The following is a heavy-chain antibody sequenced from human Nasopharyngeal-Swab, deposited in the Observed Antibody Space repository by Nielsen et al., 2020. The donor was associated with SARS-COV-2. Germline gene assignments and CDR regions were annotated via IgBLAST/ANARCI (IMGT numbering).Heavy chain of an antibody. D-gene: IGHD2-2*01. Sequence: GESLKISYAASGFTFSSYWMHWVRQAPGKGLVWVSRINSDGSSTSYADSVKGRFTISRDNAKNTLYLQMNSLRAEDTAVYYCARDVCSSTSCYYWGYYGMDVWGQGTTVTVSS. CDR2: INSDGSST. CDR3: ARDVCSSTSCYYWGYYGMDV. J-gene: IGHJ6*02. CDR1: GFTFSSYW. V-gene: IGHV3-74*01.